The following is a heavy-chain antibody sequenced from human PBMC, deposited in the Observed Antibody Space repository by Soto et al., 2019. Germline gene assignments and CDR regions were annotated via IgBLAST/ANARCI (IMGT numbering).Heavy chain of an antibody. CDR2: SYYSGST. V-gene: IGHV4-59*01. Sequence: SETLSLTCTVSGGSISSYYWSWIRQPPGKGLEWIGYSYYSGSTNYNPSLKSRVTISVDTSKNQFSLKLSSVTAADTAVYYCARNYGHAFDIWGQGTMVTVSS. CDR1: GGSISSYY. D-gene: IGHD1-7*01. J-gene: IGHJ3*02. CDR3: ARNYGHAFDI.